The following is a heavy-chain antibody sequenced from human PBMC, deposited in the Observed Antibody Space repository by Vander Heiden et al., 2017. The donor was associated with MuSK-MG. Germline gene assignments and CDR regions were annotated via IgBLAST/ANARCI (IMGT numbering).Heavy chain of an antibody. CDR3: ARDCEYVGGSIAYYYMDV. CDR2: SSTYNGDT. J-gene: IGHJ6*03. Sequence: QVQLVQSGAEVKKPGASVKVSCKASGYTFTNFGISWVRQAPGQGLEWMGWSSTYNGDTKYAKKVQGRGTMTTDTSTSSADRELRSLRPEQTAVYDCARDCEYVGGSIAYYYMDVRGEGRTVTVYS. V-gene: IGHV1-18*01. CDR1: GYTFTNFG. D-gene: IGHD3-16*01.